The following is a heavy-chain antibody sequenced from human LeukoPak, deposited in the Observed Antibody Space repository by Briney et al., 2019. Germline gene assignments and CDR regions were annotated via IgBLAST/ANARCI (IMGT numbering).Heavy chain of an antibody. CDR3: ARDDYDSSGYYPDY. Sequence: GGSLRLSCGDSGFSFSSYCMNWVRQAPGKGLEWVSSISSSDTYTYYADSVKGRFTVSRDNAKNSLYLQMNSLRAEDTAVYYCARDDYDSSGYYPDYWGQGTLVTVSS. CDR1: GFSFSSYC. V-gene: IGHV3-21*01. CDR2: ISSSDTYT. J-gene: IGHJ4*02. D-gene: IGHD3-22*01.